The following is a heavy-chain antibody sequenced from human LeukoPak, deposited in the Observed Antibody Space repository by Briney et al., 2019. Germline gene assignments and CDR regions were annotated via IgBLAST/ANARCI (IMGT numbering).Heavy chain of an antibody. D-gene: IGHD3-10*01. Sequence: PGGSLRLSCAASGFTFSSYAMRWVRQAPGKGLEWVSAIGSGSGGTTIYADSVKGRFTISRDNSKNTLYLQMSSLRGEDTAVYYCAKNYESGRGVPYGMGVWGQGTTVTVSS. V-gene: IGHV3-23*01. CDR3: AKNYESGRGVPYGMGV. J-gene: IGHJ6*02. CDR1: GFTFSSYA. CDR2: IGSGSGGTT.